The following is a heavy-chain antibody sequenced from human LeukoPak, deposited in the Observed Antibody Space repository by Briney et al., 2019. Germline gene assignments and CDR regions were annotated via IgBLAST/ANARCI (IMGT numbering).Heavy chain of an antibody. CDR1: GFTFSDYY. Sequence: GGSLRLSCAASGFTFSDYYMSWIRQAPGKGLEWVSYISSSSSYTNYADSVKGRFTISRDNAKNSLYLQMNSLRAEDTAVYYCARDRYSGYAIDYWGQGTLVTVSS. CDR2: ISSSSSYT. D-gene: IGHD5-12*01. V-gene: IGHV3-11*06. CDR3: ARDRYSGYAIDY. J-gene: IGHJ4*02.